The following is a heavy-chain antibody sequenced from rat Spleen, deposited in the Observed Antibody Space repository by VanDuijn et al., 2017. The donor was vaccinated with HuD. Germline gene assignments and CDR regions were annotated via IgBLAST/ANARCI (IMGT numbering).Heavy chain of an antibody. Sequence: EVQLVESGGGLVQPGRSLKLSCAASGFTFSSYYLAWVRQAPKKGLEWVATISTSGSRTFYPDSVKGRFTISRDNAKSSLYLQMNSLRSEDTATYYCTTMGEYWGQGVMVTVSS. J-gene: IGHJ2*01. CDR1: GFTFSSYY. V-gene: IGHV5-27*01. CDR3: TTMGEY. D-gene: IGHD1-12*02. CDR2: ISTSGSRT.